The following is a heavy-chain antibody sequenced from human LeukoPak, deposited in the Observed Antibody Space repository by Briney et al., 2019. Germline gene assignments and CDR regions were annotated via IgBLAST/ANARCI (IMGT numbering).Heavy chain of an antibody. CDR3: AKDLTGYCSSTSCYYFDY. CDR1: GFTFSSYW. Sequence: GGSLRLSCAASGFTFSSYWMSWVRQAPGKGLEWVSAISGSGGSTYYADSVKGRFTISRDNSKNTLYLQMNSLRAEDTAVYYCAKDLTGYCSSTSCYYFDYWGQGTLVTVSS. CDR2: ISGSGGST. J-gene: IGHJ4*02. V-gene: IGHV3-23*01. D-gene: IGHD2-2*01.